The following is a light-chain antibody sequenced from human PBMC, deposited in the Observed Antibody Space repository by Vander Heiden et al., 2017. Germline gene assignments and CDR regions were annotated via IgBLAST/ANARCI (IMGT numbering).Light chain of an antibody. Sequence: EPVLRPSPATLCLSPGEVATLSCSASHSVSSYLAWYQQKPGQSPRLLIYDASNRATGIPTRFGGSRCGTEFTHTHSSLGGGSFAVYYGHRGSKWSWTFGQGTKVEIK. CDR1: HSVSSY. CDR3: HRGSKWSWT. J-gene: IGKJ1*01. CDR2: DAS. V-gene: IGKV3-11*01.